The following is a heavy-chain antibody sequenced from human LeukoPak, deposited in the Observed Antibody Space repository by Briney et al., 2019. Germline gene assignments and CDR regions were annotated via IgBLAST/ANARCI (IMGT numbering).Heavy chain of an antibody. CDR1: GDSISSNSHY. Sequence: SETLSLTCTVSGDSISSNSHYWGWVRQTPGKGLEWIGMIYYDGSTFYNPSLKSRVTISVDASKNQFSLRLNSVTASDTALYYCASHQFANIHNFHYWGQGTLVTVSS. CDR3: ASHQFANIHNFHY. D-gene: IGHD2-2*02. CDR2: IYYDGST. V-gene: IGHV4-39*01. J-gene: IGHJ4*02.